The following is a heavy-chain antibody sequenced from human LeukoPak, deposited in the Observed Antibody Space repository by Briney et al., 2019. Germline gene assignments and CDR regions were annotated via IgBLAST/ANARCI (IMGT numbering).Heavy chain of an antibody. D-gene: IGHD4-17*01. CDR1: GFTFSHYG. V-gene: IGHV3-33*01. CDR3: ARPESTVTTGRYFDL. J-gene: IGHJ2*01. CDR2: IWYDGSNK. Sequence: GGSLRLSCAGSGFTFSHYGMHWVRQAPGKGLEWVAVIWYDGSNKYYGDSVKGRFTISRDNSKNTLYLQMNSLRVEDTAVYYCARPESTVTTGRYFDLWGRGTLVTVSS.